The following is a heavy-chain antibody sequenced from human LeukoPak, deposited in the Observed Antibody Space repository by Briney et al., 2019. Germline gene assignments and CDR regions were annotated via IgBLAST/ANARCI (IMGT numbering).Heavy chain of an antibody. CDR3: ASGGGYGAFDY. CDR1: GFTFSSYS. J-gene: IGHJ4*02. Sequence: GGSLRLSCAASGFTFSSYSMNWVRQAPGKGLEWVSYISSSSSTIYYADSVKGRFTISRDNAKNSLYLQMNSLRAEDTAVYYCASGGGYGAFDYWGQGTLVTVSS. V-gene: IGHV3-48*01. CDR2: ISSSSSTI. D-gene: IGHD5-12*01.